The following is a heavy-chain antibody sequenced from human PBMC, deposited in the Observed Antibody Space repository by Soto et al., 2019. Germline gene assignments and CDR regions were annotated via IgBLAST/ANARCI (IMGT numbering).Heavy chain of an antibody. J-gene: IGHJ3*02. CDR1: GGSVSVPNYY. Sequence: QVQLQQWGAGLLKPSETLSLTCAVYGGSVSVPNYYWSWIRQPPGKGLEWIGEMSLSGGSHFNPSLQSRVTISVDTSTNQFSLKMSSVTAADTALYYCARVQRATATTVVDAFDIWGPGTMVIVSS. CDR3: ARVQRATATTVVDAFDI. CDR2: MSLSGGS. V-gene: IGHV4-34*01. D-gene: IGHD1-1*01.